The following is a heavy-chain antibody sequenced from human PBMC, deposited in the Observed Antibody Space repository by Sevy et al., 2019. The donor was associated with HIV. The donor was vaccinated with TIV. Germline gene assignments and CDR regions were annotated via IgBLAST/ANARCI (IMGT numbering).Heavy chain of an antibody. CDR1: GYTLTELS. V-gene: IGHV1-24*01. CDR2: FDPEDGET. D-gene: IGHD3-22*01. J-gene: IGHJ4*02. Sequence: ASVKVSCKVSGYTLTELSMHWVRQAPGKGLEWMATFDPEDGETIYAQKFQGRVTMTEDTSTDTAYMELSSLRSEDTAVYYCSTTRDYYDSSGYPLDYWGQGTLVTVSS. CDR3: STTRDYYDSSGYPLDY.